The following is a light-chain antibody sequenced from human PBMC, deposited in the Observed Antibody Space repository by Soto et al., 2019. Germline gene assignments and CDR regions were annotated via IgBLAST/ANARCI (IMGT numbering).Light chain of an antibody. CDR3: QQYGSSPIT. Sequence: EIVLTRSTGTLSLSPGEGATLSFMASQSVSSIYLAWYQQKPGQAPSLLIYATSSRATGIPDRFSGSGSGTDFSLTISRLEPEDFAVYYCQQYGSSPITFGQGTRLEIK. V-gene: IGKV3-20*01. CDR2: ATS. J-gene: IGKJ5*01. CDR1: QSVSSIY.